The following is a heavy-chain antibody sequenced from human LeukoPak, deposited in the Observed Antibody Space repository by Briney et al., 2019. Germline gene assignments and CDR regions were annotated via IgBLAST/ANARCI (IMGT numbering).Heavy chain of an antibody. V-gene: IGHV4-59*01. CDR1: GGSLSGYY. CDR3: ARGGSSGCYDC. Sequence: SETLSLTCAVYGGSLSGYYWSWIRQPPGKGLEWIGYIYYSGSTNYNPSLKSRVTISVDTSKNQFSLKLTSVTAADTAVYYCARGGSSGCYDCWGQGTLVTVSS. J-gene: IGHJ4*02. D-gene: IGHD6-19*01. CDR2: IYYSGST.